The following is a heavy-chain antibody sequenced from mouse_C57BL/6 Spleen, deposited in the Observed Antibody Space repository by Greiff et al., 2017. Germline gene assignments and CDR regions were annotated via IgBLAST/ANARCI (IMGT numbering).Heavy chain of an antibody. Sequence: VQLQQSGAELVRPGTSVKVSCKASGYAFTNYLIEWVKQRPGQGLEWIGVINPGSGGTNYNEKFKGKATLTADKSSSTAYMQLSSLTSEDSAVYFCAREGSRKAWFADWGQGTLVTVSA. D-gene: IGHD1-1*01. CDR1: GYAFTNYL. V-gene: IGHV1-54*01. J-gene: IGHJ3*01. CDR3: AREGSRKAWFAD. CDR2: INPGSGGT.